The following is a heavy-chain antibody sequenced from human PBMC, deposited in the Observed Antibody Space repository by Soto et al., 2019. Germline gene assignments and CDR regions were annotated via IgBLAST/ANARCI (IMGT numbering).Heavy chain of an antibody. V-gene: IGHV3-23*01. D-gene: IGHD6-25*01. CDR2: ISGSGGST. J-gene: IGHJ4*02. CDR3: VKGAAANSIYDH. Sequence: PGGSLRLSCAASGFTFRSYAMSWVRQAPGKGLEWVSFISGSGGSTYYADSVKGQFTISRDNSKNTLYLQMNSLRADDTAVYYCVKGAAANSIYDHWGQGTLVTVSS. CDR1: GFTFRSYA.